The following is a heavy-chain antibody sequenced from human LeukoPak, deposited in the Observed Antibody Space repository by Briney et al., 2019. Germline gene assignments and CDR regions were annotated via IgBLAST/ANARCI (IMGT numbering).Heavy chain of an antibody. CDR1: GHPIREYY. CDR3: ARDLRSSSWSYYFDC. D-gene: IGHD6-13*01. V-gene: IGHV4-59*01. Sequence: WETLSLTCTVSGHPIREYYWSWIRQPPGKELEWIGYVFYSGSTNYNPSLKSRVTTSVDTSKNQLSLKLSSVTAADTAVYYCARDLRSSSWSYYFDCWGQGTLVTVSS. CDR2: VFYSGST. J-gene: IGHJ4*02.